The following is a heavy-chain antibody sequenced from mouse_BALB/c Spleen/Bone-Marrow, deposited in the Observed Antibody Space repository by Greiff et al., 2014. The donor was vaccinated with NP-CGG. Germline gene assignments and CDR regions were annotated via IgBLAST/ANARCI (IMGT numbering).Heavy chain of an antibody. CDR3: ARGGRLTGYYFDY. D-gene: IGHD4-1*01. J-gene: IGHJ2*01. CDR1: GYAFSSYW. V-gene: IGHV1-80*01. CDR2: IYPGDGDT. Sequence: QVQLQQSGAELVRPGSSVKISCKASGYAFSSYWMNWVKQRPGQGLEWIGQIYPGDGDTNYNGNFKDKATLTTDKSSTTAYMQLSSLTSEDFAVYFCARGGRLTGYYFDYWGQGTTRTVSS.